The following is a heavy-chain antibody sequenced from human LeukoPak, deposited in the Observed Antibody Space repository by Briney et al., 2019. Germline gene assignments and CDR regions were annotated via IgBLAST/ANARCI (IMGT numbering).Heavy chain of an antibody. CDR2: IYYSGSA. J-gene: IGHJ4*02. CDR3: ARHSSSGWYDY. D-gene: IGHD6-19*01. CDR1: GDSISSNY. Sequence: ETLSLTCTVSGDSISSNYWNWIRQPPGKGLEWIGSIYYSGSANYNPSLKSRVTISVDTSKNQFSLKLSSVTAADTAVYYCARHSSSGWYDYWGQGTLVTVSS. V-gene: IGHV4-59*08.